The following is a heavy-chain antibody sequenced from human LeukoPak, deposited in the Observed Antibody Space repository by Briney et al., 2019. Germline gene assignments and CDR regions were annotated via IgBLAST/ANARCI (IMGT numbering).Heavy chain of an antibody. Sequence: GGSLRLSCAASGFTFSNYGLNWVRQAPGKGLEWVSSISSGSRYIHYADSVKGRFTISRDNTRNSLYLQMNNLRGEDTAVYYCARDYGSGWHDFDYWGQGTLVTVSS. D-gene: IGHD6-19*01. V-gene: IGHV3-21*01. CDR2: ISSGSRYI. CDR1: GFTFSNYG. CDR3: ARDYGSGWHDFDY. J-gene: IGHJ4*02.